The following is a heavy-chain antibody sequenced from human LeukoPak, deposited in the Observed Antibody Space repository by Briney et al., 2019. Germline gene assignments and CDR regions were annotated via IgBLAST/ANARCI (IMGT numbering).Heavy chain of an antibody. CDR2: INHSGST. D-gene: IGHD3-22*01. V-gene: IGHV4-34*01. Sequence: SETLSLPCAVYGGSFSGYYWSWIRQPPGKGLEWIGEINHSGSTNYNPSLKSRVTISVDTSKNQFSLKLSSVTAADTAVYYCASADYYDSSGYYSPFNYWGQGTLVTVSS. CDR1: GGSFSGYY. J-gene: IGHJ4*02. CDR3: ASADYYDSSGYYSPFNY.